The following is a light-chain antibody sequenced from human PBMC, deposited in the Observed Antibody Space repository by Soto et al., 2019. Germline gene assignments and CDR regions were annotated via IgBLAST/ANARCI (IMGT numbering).Light chain of an antibody. J-gene: IGKJ2*01. CDR3: QQYGSSPPYT. CDR1: QSVSSSY. Sequence: EIVLTQSPGTLSLSPGERATLSCRASQSVSSSYLAWYQQKPGQAHRLLIYGASSRATGIPDRLSGSGYGTDFTLTISRLEHEDFGVYYCQQYGSSPPYTFGQGKKLEIK. V-gene: IGKV3-20*01. CDR2: GAS.